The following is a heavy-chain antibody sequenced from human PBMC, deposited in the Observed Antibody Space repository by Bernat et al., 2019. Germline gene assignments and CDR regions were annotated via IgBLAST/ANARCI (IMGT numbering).Heavy chain of an antibody. V-gene: IGHV4-39*01. J-gene: IGHJ4*02. CDR3: VGGSSGWAFDN. Sequence: QLQLQESGPGLVKPSETLSLTCTVSGGSISSSSYYWGWFRQPPGKGLEWIGTMYYSGSTYHNPSLKSRVTISVDTSKKQFSLKLSSVTAADTAVYYCVGGSSGWAFDNWGQGTLVTVSS. D-gene: IGHD6-19*01. CDR2: MYYSGST. CDR1: GGSISSSSYY.